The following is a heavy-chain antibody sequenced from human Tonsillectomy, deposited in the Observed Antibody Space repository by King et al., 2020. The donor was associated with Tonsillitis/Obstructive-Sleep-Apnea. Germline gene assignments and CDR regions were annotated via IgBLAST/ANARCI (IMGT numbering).Heavy chain of an antibody. CDR2: ISAYNGNT. D-gene: IGHD3-3*01. CDR1: GYTFTSYG. CDR3: AREVDTIVGVVTTDRSNYYGMDV. J-gene: IGHJ6*02. V-gene: IGHV1-18*01. Sequence: QLVQSGAEVKKPGASVKVSCKASGYTFTSYGISWVRQAPGQGLEWMGWISAYNGNTNYAQKLQGRVTMTTDTSTSTAYMELRSLRSDDTAVDYCAREVDTIVGVVTTDRSNYYGMDVWGQGTTVTVSS.